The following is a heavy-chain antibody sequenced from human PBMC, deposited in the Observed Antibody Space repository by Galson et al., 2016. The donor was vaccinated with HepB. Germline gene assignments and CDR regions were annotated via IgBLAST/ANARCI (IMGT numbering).Heavy chain of an antibody. CDR3: ARAAAGTNELDY. J-gene: IGHJ4*02. V-gene: IGHV3-20*04. D-gene: IGHD6-13*01. CDR2: INWSGRST. CDR1: GFIFDDYA. Sequence: SLRLSCAASGFIFDDYALGWVRLGPGKGLEWVSGINWSGRSTTYADSVKGRVTISRDNAKNSLYLQMNNLRVEDTAFYFCARAAAGTNELDYWGQGTLVTVSS.